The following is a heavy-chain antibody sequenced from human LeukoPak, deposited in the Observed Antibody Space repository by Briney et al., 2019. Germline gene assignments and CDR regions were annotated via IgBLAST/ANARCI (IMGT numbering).Heavy chain of an antibody. CDR1: GGSISSYY. D-gene: IGHD3-22*01. CDR3: ARQVYYYDLLDF. Sequence: SETLSLTCTVSGGSISSYYWNWIRQPPGKGLEWIGYIYYSGSTNYNPSLKSRVTISVDTSKNQFSLKLSSVTAADTAVYYCARQVYYYDLLDFWGQGTLVTVSS. CDR2: IYYSGST. V-gene: IGHV4-59*08. J-gene: IGHJ4*02.